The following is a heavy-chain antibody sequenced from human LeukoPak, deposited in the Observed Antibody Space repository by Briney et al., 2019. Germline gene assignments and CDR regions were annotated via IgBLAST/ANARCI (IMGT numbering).Heavy chain of an antibody. CDR1: GFTFSTYS. CDR2: ISSSGANI. D-gene: IGHD4-17*01. Sequence: GGSLRLSCAHSGFTFSTYSMNWFRQAPGEGLEWVSSISSSGANIFYTDSVKGRFTISRDNAKNSLYLQMNSLRAEDTAVYYCARHGDGFYYGMDVWGQGTTVTVSS. J-gene: IGHJ6*02. V-gene: IGHV3-21*01. CDR3: ARHGDGFYYGMDV.